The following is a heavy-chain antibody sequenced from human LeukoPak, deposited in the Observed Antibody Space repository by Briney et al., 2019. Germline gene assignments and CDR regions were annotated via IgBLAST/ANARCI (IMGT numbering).Heavy chain of an antibody. Sequence: GGSLRLSCAASGFTFSSYGMHWVRQAPGKGLEWVAVISYDGSNKYYADSVKGRFTISRDNAKSSLYLQMNSLRAEDTAVYYCARDRDYYDSNSFSPDAFGIWGQGTMVTVSS. D-gene: IGHD3-22*01. CDR1: GFTFSSYG. J-gene: IGHJ3*02. CDR2: ISYDGSNK. V-gene: IGHV3-30*03. CDR3: ARDRDYYDSNSFSPDAFGI.